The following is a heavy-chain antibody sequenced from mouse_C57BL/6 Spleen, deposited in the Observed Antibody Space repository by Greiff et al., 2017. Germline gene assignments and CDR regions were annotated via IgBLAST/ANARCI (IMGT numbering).Heavy chain of an antibody. Sequence: EVKLQESGPGLVKPSQSLSLTCSVTGYSITSGYYWNWIRQFPGNKLEWMGYISYDGSNNYNPSLKNRISITRDTSKNQFFLKLNSVTTEDTATYDCARDYAVWGTGTTVTVAS. D-gene: IGHD6-5*01. J-gene: IGHJ1*03. CDR2: ISYDGSN. CDR1: GYSITSGYY. CDR3: ARDYAV. V-gene: IGHV3-6*01.